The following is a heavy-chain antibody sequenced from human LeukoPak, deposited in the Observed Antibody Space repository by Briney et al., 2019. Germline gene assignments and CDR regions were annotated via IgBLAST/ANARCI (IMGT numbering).Heavy chain of an antibody. CDR1: GYTFTSYG. CDR3: ARDATKDYYDSSGPPGY. J-gene: IGHJ4*02. D-gene: IGHD3-22*01. V-gene: IGHV1-18*01. Sequence: ASVKVSCKASGYTFTSYGISWVRQAPGQGLEWMGWISAYNGNTNYAQKLQGRVTMTTDTSTSTAYMELRSLRSDDTAVYYCARDATKDYYDSSGPPGYWGQGTLVTVSS. CDR2: ISAYNGNT.